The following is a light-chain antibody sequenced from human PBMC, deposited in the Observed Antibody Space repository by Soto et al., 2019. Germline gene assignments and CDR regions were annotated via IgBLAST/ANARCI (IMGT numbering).Light chain of an antibody. CDR3: QRNNSHSEA. V-gene: IGKV1-5*01. CDR1: QSSSSW. J-gene: IGKJ1*01. Sequence: IQITNAPSTLTASVGNRVYITCRASQSSSSWVGWYQQKPRTAPKLMNYDAYSVESVPASWCSSGAAGKEFTLTSSIQHQDYVVTYCYQRNNSHSEAFGQGTKVDIK. CDR2: DAY.